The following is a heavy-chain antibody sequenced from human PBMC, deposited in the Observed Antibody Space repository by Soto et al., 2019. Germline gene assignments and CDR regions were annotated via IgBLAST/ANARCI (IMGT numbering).Heavy chain of an antibody. CDR3: ASGPRGYEDY. Sequence: SLRLSGAASGFSLSSYGMHWVRQAPGKGLEWVAVIWYDGSNKYYADSVKGRFTISRDNSKNTLYLQMNSLRAEDTAVYYCASGPRGYEDYWGQGTLVTVSS. V-gene: IGHV3-33*01. CDR1: GFSLSSYG. D-gene: IGHD6-25*01. J-gene: IGHJ4*02. CDR2: IWYDGSNK.